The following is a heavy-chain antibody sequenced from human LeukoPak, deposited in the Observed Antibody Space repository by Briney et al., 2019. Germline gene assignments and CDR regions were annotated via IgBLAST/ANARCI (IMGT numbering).Heavy chain of an antibody. Sequence: GESLKISCKGSGYSFNSYWIGWVRQMPGKGLEWMGIIYPGDSDTRYSPSFQGQVTISADKSISTAYLQWSSLKASDTAMYYCARRLAPYYDILTEPPSGPDAFDIWGQGTMVTVSS. D-gene: IGHD3-9*01. J-gene: IGHJ3*02. CDR3: ARRLAPYYDILTEPPSGPDAFDI. CDR2: IYPGDSDT. CDR1: GYSFNSYW. V-gene: IGHV5-51*01.